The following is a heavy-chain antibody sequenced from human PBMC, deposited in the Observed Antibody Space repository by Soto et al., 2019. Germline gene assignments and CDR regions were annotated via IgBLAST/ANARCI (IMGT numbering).Heavy chain of an antibody. D-gene: IGHD3-10*01. CDR3: ARATGYYYGSGSYNDAFDI. CDR2: IIPILGIA. J-gene: IGHJ3*02. Sequence: QVQLVQSGAEVKKPGSSVKVSCKASGGTFSSYTISWVRQAPGQGLEWMGRIIPILGIANYAQKFQGRVTITTDKSTSTAYMELSSLRSEDTAVYYCARATGYYYGSGSYNDAFDIWGQGTMVTVSS. CDR1: GGTFSSYT. V-gene: IGHV1-69*02.